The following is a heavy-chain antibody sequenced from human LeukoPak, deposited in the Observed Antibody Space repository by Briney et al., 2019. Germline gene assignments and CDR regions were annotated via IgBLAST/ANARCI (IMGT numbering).Heavy chain of an antibody. CDR1: GGTFSSYA. CDR3: ATRPAQWGAGPFFDI. Sequence: ASVKVSCKASGGTFSSYAISWVRQAPGQGLEWMGRIIPILGIANYAQKFQGRVTITADKSTSTAYMELSSLRSEDTAVYYCATRPAQWGAGPFFDIWGQGTMVTVSS. D-gene: IGHD3-10*01. V-gene: IGHV1-69*04. CDR2: IIPILGIA. J-gene: IGHJ3*02.